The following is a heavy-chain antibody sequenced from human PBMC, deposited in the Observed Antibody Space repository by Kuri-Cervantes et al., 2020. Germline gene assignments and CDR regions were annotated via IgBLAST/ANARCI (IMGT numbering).Heavy chain of an antibody. CDR1: GFTFDDYA. V-gene: IGHV3-9*01. CDR3: AKGMYYYDSSGYLGSGSDY. Sequence: SLKISCAASGFTFDDYAMHWVRQAPGKGLEWVSGISWNSGSIGYADSVKGRFTISRDNAKNSLYLQMNSLRAEDTAVYYCAKGMYYYDSSGYLGSGSDYWGQGTLVAVSS. D-gene: IGHD3-22*01. CDR2: ISWNSGSI. J-gene: IGHJ4*02.